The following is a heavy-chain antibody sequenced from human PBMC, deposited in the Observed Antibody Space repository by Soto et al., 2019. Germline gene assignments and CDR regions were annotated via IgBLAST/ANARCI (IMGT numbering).Heavy chain of an antibody. CDR2: ISYDGSNK. CDR3: ARGAAWWFDL. D-gene: IGHD1-26*01. J-gene: IGHJ2*01. CDR1: GFTFSSYA. V-gene: IGHV3-30-3*01. Sequence: QVPLVESGGGVVQPGRSLRLSCAASGFTFSSYAMHWVRQAPGKGLEWVAVISYDGSNKYYADSVKGRFTISRDNSKNTLYLQMNSLRAEDTAVYYCARGAAWWFDLWGRGTLVTVSS.